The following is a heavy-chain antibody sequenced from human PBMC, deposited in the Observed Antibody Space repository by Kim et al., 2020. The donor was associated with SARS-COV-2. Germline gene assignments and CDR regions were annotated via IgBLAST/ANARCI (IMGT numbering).Heavy chain of an antibody. CDR1: GGSINSFTDY. D-gene: IGHD1-26*01. J-gene: IGHJ4*02. CDR3: ARRKLAGATRP. V-gene: IGHV4-39*01. Sequence: SETLSLTCTVSGGSINSFTDYWGWIRQPPGKGLEWIGSFSYNGNTYYNPSLKSRVTISADASKNQFSLILSSVTAADTATYYCARRKLAGATRPWGPVTL. CDR2: FSYNGNT.